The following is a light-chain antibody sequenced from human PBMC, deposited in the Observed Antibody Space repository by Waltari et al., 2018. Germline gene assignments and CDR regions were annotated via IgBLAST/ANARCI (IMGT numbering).Light chain of an antibody. CDR1: QSVRNN. CDR2: DVS. Sequence: ELVMTQSPATLSLSPGERATLSCRASQSVRNNLAWYQQKHGQAPRLLIYDVSIRATGIPARFSGSGSGTEFTLTISSLQSEDFAIYYCQQYNNWLLFGQGTKLELK. CDR3: QQYNNWLL. J-gene: IGKJ2*01. V-gene: IGKV3-15*01.